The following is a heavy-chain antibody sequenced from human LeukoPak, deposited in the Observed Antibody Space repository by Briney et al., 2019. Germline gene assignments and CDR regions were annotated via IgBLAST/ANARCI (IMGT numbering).Heavy chain of an antibody. CDR2: IYHSGST. D-gene: IGHD5-12*01. J-gene: IGHJ4*02. V-gene: IGHV4-4*02. CDR3: ASALGYDYFDY. CDR1: GGSISSSNW. Sequence: SETLSLTCAVSGGSISSSNWWSWVRQPPGKGLEWIGEIYHSGSTNYNPSLKSRVTISVDKSRNQFSLKLSSVTAADTAVYYCASALGYDYFDYWGQGTLVTVSS.